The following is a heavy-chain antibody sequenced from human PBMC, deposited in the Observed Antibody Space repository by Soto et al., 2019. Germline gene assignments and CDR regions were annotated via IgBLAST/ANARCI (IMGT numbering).Heavy chain of an antibody. D-gene: IGHD2-21*02. CDR2: ISSSSSTI. Sequence: PGGSLRLSCAASGFTFSSYSMNWVRQAPGKGLEWISYISSSSSTIYYADSVKGRFTISRDNAKNSLYLQMNSLRAEDTAVYYCARPEQPYFGRDSYYVLGYWYFDLWGRGTPVTVSS. J-gene: IGHJ2*01. CDR1: GFTFSSYS. V-gene: IGHV3-48*01. CDR3: ARPEQPYFGRDSYYVLGYWYFDL.